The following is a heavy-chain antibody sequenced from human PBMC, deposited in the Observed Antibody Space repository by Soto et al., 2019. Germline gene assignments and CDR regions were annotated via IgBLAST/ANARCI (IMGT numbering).Heavy chain of an antibody. CDR2: ISYDGSNK. V-gene: IGHV3-30*03. J-gene: IGHJ4*02. CDR1: GFTFSSYG. D-gene: IGHD1-26*01. CDR3: ARWDPLDY. Sequence: QVQLVESGGGVVQPGRSLRLSCAASGFTFSSYGMHWVRQAPGKGLEWVAVISYDGSNKYYADSVKGRFTSSRDNSKNTLYLQMNSLRAEDTAVYYCARWDPLDYWGQGTLVTVSS.